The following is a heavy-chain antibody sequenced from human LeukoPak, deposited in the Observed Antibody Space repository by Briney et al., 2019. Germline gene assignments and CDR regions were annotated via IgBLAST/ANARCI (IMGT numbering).Heavy chain of an antibody. Sequence: AGGSLRLSCVASGFTFSSYDVYWVRHAPGKGLEWVAVISYDENNKYYADSVKGRFTISRDNSKNTVYLQMNSLRIEDTAVYYCARDRTSGWGYFDYWGQGTLVTVSS. CDR3: ARDRTSGWGYFDY. V-gene: IGHV3-30-3*01. CDR2: ISYDENNK. CDR1: GFTFSSYD. J-gene: IGHJ4*02. D-gene: IGHD6-19*01.